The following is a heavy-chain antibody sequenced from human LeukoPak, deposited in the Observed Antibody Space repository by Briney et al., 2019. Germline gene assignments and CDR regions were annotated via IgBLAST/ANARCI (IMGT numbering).Heavy chain of an antibody. CDR3: ARTVGEPGAEYFQH. D-gene: IGHD3-10*01. CDR2: IFYSGST. CDR1: GGSISTSRYY. J-gene: IGHJ1*01. Sequence: SETLSLTCTVSGGSISTSRYYWGWIRQPPGKGLEWIGSIFYSGSTYYNPSLESRVTISVDTSKKQFSLKLSSVTAADTAVYYCARTVGEPGAEYFQHWGQGTLVTVSS. V-gene: IGHV4-39*01.